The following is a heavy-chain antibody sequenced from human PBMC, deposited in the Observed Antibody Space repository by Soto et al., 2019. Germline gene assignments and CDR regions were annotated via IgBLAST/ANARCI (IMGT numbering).Heavy chain of an antibody. CDR3: ARGQRFSDWFDP. J-gene: IGHJ5*02. CDR1: GGAKNSYY. Sequence: SETLSLTCTVSGGAKNSYYWTWIRQPAGQGLERIGRVSSRGRTKHNPSLQRRVTMTLNTSKNQFSLRLTSVTAADTAVYYCARGQRFSDWFDPWGQGTLVTVS. CDR2: VSSRGRT. D-gene: IGHD3-3*01. V-gene: IGHV4-4*07.